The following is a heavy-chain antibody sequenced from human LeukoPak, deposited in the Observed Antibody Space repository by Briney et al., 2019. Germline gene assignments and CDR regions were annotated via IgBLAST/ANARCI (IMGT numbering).Heavy chain of an antibody. V-gene: IGHV1-2*02. Sequence: ALVKVSCKASGGTFISHAISWVRQAPGQGLEWMGWINPNSGGTDYAQKFQGRVTMTRDTSISTVNMELRRLRSDDTAVYYCARGRQYCSGGSCYFYYNYGMDVWGQGTTVTVSS. CDR1: GGTFISHA. CDR3: ARGRQYCSGGSCYFYYNYGMDV. CDR2: INPNSGGT. D-gene: IGHD2-15*01. J-gene: IGHJ6*02.